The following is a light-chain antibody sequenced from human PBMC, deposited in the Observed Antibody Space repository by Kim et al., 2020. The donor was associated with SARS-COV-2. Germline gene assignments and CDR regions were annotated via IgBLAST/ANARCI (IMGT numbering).Light chain of an antibody. V-gene: IGKV1-5*03. Sequence: ASVGDRVTITCRASQSISSWLAWYQQKPGKAPKLLIYKTSSLESGVSSRFSGSGSGTEFTLTISSLQPDDFATYYCQQYKSYSRTFGQGTKVEIK. CDR1: QSISSW. J-gene: IGKJ1*01. CDR3: QQYKSYSRT. CDR2: KTS.